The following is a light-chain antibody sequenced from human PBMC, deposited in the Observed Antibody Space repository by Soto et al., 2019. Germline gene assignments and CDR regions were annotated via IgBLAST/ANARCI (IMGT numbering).Light chain of an antibody. CDR2: QAS. CDR1: QRINNW. J-gene: IGKJ1*01. V-gene: IGKV1-5*03. Sequence: DIQMTQSPSTLAASAGDRVTITCRASQRINNWLAWYQQKPGKAPKLLIYQASILQKGVPSRFSGSGFGTEFTLTISSLQPEDFAMYYCQQYNSHWSWTFGQGTKVDIK. CDR3: QQYNSHWSWT.